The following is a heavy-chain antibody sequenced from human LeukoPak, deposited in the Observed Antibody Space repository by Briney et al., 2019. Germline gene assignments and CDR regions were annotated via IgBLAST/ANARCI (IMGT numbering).Heavy chain of an antibody. CDR2: ISSSSSYI. D-gene: IGHD3-3*01. CDR3: ASQTEYYDFWSGLMWGAFDI. Sequence: GGSLRLSCAASGFTFSSYSMNWVRQAPGKGLEWVSSISSSSSYIYYADSVKGRFTISRDNAKNSLYLQMNSLRAKDTAVYNCASQTEYYDFWSGLMWGAFDIWGQGTMVTVSS. J-gene: IGHJ3*02. V-gene: IGHV3-21*01. CDR1: GFTFSSYS.